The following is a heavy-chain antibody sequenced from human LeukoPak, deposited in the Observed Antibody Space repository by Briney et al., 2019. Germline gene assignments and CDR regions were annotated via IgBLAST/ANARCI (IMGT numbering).Heavy chain of an antibody. CDR3: ARGRAGEYSPFDH. J-gene: IGHJ4*02. D-gene: IGHD2/OR15-2a*01. CDR1: GGSISDAAYY. CDR2: IYYSGST. V-gene: IGHV4-31*03. Sequence: PSQTLSLTCTVSGGSISDAAYYWSWIRQHPGEGLEWIGYIYYSGSTSYNPSLKSRVTISVDTSKNQFSLKLTSVTAADTAVYYCARGRAGEYSPFDHWGQGTLVTVSS.